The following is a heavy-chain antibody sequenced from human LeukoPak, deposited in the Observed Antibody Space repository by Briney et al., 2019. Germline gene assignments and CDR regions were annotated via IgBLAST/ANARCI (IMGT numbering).Heavy chain of an antibody. Sequence: ASVTVSCMASGYTFTGYYMHWVRQAPGQGLEWMGWINPNSGGTNYAQKFQGRVTMTTDTSISTAYMELSRLRSDDTAVYYCARARTYCSGGSCYLLDHWGQGTLVTVSS. J-gene: IGHJ5*02. CDR2: INPNSGGT. V-gene: IGHV1-2*02. D-gene: IGHD2-15*01. CDR3: ARARTYCSGGSCYLLDH. CDR1: GYTFTGYY.